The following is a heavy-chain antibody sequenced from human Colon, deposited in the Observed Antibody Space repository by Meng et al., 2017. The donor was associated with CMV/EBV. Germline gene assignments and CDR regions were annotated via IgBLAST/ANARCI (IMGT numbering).Heavy chain of an antibody. CDR1: GFTISNYE. V-gene: IGHV3-48*03. CDR2: IDNSATTI. CDR3: ARGRITRIRGVLLFDY. D-gene: IGHD3-10*01. J-gene: IGHJ4*02. Sequence: SGAASGFTISNYEMNWVRQAPGKGLEWLSYIDNSATTIYYADSVKGRFTISRDNAKNSLYLQMNSLGAGDTALYYCARGRITRIRGVLLFDYWGQGALVTVSS.